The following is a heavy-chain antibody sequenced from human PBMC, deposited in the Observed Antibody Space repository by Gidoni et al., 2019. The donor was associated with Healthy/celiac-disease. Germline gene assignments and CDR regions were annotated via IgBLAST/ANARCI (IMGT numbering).Heavy chain of an antibody. V-gene: IGHV1-2*02. Sequence: QVQLVQSGSEVKKPRASVKVSCKASGYTFTGYYMPWVRQAPGQGLEWMGWINPNSGGTNYAQKFQGRVTMTRDTSSSTAYMELSRLRSDDTAVYYCARADFDWLSYVDIWGQGTMVTVSS. D-gene: IGHD3-9*01. CDR2: INPNSGGT. CDR3: ARADFDWLSYVDI. CDR1: GYTFTGYY. J-gene: IGHJ3*02.